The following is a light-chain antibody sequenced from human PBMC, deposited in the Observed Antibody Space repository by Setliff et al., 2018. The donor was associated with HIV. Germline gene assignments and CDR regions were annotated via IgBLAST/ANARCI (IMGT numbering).Light chain of an antibody. CDR1: SSDVGDYTY. Sequence: QSALTQPPSASGSPGQSVTISCTGTSSDVGDYTYVSWYQLHPGKAPKLMIYEITKRPSGVPDRFSGSKSGNTASLTVSGLQAEDEADYYCSSYASSNSYVFGTGTKVTVL. CDR3: SSYASSNSYV. CDR2: EIT. J-gene: IGLJ1*01. V-gene: IGLV2-8*01.